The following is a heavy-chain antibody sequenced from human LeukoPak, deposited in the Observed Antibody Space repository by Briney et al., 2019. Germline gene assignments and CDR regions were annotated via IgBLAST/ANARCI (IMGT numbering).Heavy chain of an antibody. D-gene: IGHD3-22*01. CDR1: GDSISTSSYY. V-gene: IGHV4-39*01. Sequence: SETLSLTCTVSGDSISTSSYYWGWIRQPPGKGLEWLGSIYYSGSTHYNPSLKSRVTISVDTSKNQFSLNLYSVTAADAAVFYCARSYYYDYRQIDYWGQGTLVTVSS. CDR3: ARSYYYDYRQIDY. CDR2: IYYSGST. J-gene: IGHJ4*02.